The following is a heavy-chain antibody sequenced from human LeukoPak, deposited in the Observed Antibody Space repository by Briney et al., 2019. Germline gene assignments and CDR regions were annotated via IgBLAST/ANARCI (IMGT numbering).Heavy chain of an antibody. D-gene: IGHD4-17*01. J-gene: IGHJ5*02. V-gene: IGHV3-23*01. CDR1: GFSFSSYA. Sequence: GGSLRLSCAASGFSFSSYAMSWVRQAPGKGLEWVSAISGSGGGTYYADSVKGRSTISRDNSKNTLYLQMNSLRAEDTAVYYCAKDGANDYVDYVWFYPSGEGALVTVSS. CDR2: ISGSGGGT. CDR3: AKDGANDYVDYVWFYP.